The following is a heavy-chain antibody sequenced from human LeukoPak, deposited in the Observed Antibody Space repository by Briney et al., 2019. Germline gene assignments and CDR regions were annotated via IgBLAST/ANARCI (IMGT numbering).Heavy chain of an antibody. Sequence: SETLSLTCTVSGVSTTNGIYYWAWIRQSPGKGLEWIGSVHNIGRPYYNLTLSSRVTMSIDTSKNQFSLRLNSVTAADTAVYYCARHAEYNSGWHFYLDHWGQGILVTVSS. D-gene: IGHD6-19*01. J-gene: IGHJ4*02. CDR1: GVSTTNGIYY. CDR3: ARHAEYNSGWHFYLDH. CDR2: VHNIGRP. V-gene: IGHV4-39*01.